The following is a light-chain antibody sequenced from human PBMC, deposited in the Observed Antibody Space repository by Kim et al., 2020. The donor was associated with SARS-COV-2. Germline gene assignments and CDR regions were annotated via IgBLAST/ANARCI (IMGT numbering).Light chain of an antibody. J-gene: IGKJ2*01. Sequence: IVLTQSPGTLSVSPGETVTLSCRASQSVSSLYLAWYQHRPGLPPRLLIHGTTNKAAGAPDRFAGSGSGTDFTLTITRLEAEDLGVYYCQRYDKSRYTFGQGTKLEI. CDR3: QRYDKSRYT. CDR2: GTT. CDR1: QSVSSLY. V-gene: IGKV3-20*01.